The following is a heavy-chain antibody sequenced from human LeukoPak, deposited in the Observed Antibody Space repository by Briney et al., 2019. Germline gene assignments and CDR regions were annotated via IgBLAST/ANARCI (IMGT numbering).Heavy chain of an antibody. CDR3: AARPRIVRAGSCDY. V-gene: IGHV3-30*04. Sequence: GRSLRLSCAASGFTFSSYAMHWVRQAPGKGLEWVAVISYDGSNKYYADSVKGRFTISRDNSKNTLYLQMNSLRAEDTAVYYCAARPRIVRAGSCDYWGGGTRVSVS. CDR2: ISYDGSNK. D-gene: IGHD2/OR15-2a*01. J-gene: IGHJ4*02. CDR1: GFTFSSYA.